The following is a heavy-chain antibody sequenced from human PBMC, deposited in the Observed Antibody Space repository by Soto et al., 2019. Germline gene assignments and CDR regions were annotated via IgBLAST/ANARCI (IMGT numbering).Heavy chain of an antibody. CDR1: GGSISSSSYY. Sequence: QLQLQESGPGLVKPSETLSLTCTVSGGSISSSSYYWGWIRQPPGKGLEWIGSIYYSGSTYYNPSLKSRVTISVDTAKHHFSPKRSSVTAAGTAVYYCARRPGGDRQLVPWSVDYWGQGTLVTVSS. CDR2: IYYSGST. CDR3: ARRPGGDRQLVPWSVDY. D-gene: IGHD6-13*01. V-gene: IGHV4-39*02. J-gene: IGHJ4*02.